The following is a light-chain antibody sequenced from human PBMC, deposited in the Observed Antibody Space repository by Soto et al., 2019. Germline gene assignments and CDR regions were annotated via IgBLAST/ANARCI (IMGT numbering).Light chain of an antibody. CDR2: EVS. V-gene: IGLV2-14*01. Sequence: QSALTQPASVSGSPGQSITISCTGTSTDIGAHNFVSWYQQYPGKAPKVIIYEVSNRPSGVSNRFSGSKSGNTASLTISGLQPEDEADYYCNSYTSSAARVFGTGTKVTVL. CDR3: NSYTSSAARV. CDR1: STDIGAHNF. J-gene: IGLJ1*01.